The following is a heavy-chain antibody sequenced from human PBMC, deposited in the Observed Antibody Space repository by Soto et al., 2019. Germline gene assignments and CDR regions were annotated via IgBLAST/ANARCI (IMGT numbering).Heavy chain of an antibody. CDR2: IYYSGST. Sequence: QVQLQESGPGLVKPSQTLSHTCTVSGGSISSGGYYWSWIRQHPGKGLEWIGYIYYSGSTSYNPSLKSRVTISGDTSKKQFSLKLSSVTAADTAVYYWAREIRGSNLAYWGQGTQVTVSS. CDR1: GGSISSGGYY. V-gene: IGHV4-31*03. CDR3: AREIRGSNLAY. J-gene: IGHJ4*02. D-gene: IGHD1-26*01.